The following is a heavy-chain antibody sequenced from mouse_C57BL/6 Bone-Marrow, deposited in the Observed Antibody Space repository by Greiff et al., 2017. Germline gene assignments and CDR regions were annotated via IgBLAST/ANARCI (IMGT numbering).Heavy chain of an antibody. Sequence: VQLQQPGAELVKPGASVKMSCTASGYTFTSYWITWVKQRPGQGLEWIGDIYPGSGSTNYNEKFKSKATLTVDTSSSTAYMQLSSLTSEDSAVYYCARREMNPYYFDYWGQGTTLTVSS. J-gene: IGHJ2*01. V-gene: IGHV1-55*01. CDR1: GYTFTSYW. CDR3: ARREMNPYYFDY. CDR2: IYPGSGST.